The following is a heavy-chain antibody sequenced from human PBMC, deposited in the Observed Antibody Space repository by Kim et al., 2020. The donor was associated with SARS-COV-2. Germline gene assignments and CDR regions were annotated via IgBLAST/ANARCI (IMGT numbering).Heavy chain of an antibody. CDR1: GFTFGDYA. Sequence: GGSLRLSCTASGFTFGDYAMSWFRQAPGKGLEWVGFIRSKAYGGTTEYAASVKGRFTISRDDSKSIAYLQMNSLKTEDTAVYYCTRGLAVAGTGGYYYYGMDVWGQGTPVTVSS. D-gene: IGHD6-19*01. J-gene: IGHJ6*02. V-gene: IGHV3-49*03. CDR2: IRSKAYGGTT. CDR3: TRGLAVAGTGGYYYYGMDV.